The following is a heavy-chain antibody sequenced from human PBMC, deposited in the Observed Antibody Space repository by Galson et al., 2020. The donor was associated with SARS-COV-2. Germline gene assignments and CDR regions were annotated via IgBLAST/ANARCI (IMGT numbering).Heavy chain of an antibody. J-gene: IGHJ4*02. D-gene: IGHD6-19*01. CDR3: AKSGGGAVAGFDYFDY. Sequence: GESLKISCAASGFTFSAYAMSWVRQAPGKGLEWVSVISGSGGSTYYADSLKGRFTISRDNSKNTLYLQMNSLRAEDTAIYYCAKSGGGAVAGFDYFDYWGQGILVTVSS. CDR2: ISGSGGST. CDR1: GFTFSAYA. V-gene: IGHV3-23*01.